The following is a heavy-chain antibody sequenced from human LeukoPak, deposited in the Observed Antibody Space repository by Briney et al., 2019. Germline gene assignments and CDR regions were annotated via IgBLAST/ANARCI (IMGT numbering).Heavy chain of an antibody. Sequence: GGSLRLSCAASGFTFSSYWMSWVRQAPGKGLEWVANIKQDGSEKYYVDSVKGRFTISRDNAKNSLYLQMNSLRAEDTAVYYCAREVNSYGNYYYYYYMDVWGKGTTVTVSS. CDR2: IKQDGSEK. D-gene: IGHD5-18*01. CDR1: GFTFSSYW. CDR3: AREVNSYGNYYYYYYMDV. V-gene: IGHV3-7*01. J-gene: IGHJ6*03.